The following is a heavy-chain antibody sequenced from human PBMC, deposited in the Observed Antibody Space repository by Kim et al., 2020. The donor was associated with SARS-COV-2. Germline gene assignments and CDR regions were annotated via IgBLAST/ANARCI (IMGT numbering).Heavy chain of an antibody. V-gene: IGHV5-51*01. D-gene: IGHD3-3*01. CDR2: IYPGDSDT. CDR3: ARLPSGGFWSGHFPTTYDY. J-gene: IGHJ4*02. Sequence: GESLKISCKGSGYNFTTYWIGWVRQMPGKGLECMGIIYPGDSDTRYNPPFEGQVTISADKSISTAYLQWSSLKASDTAIYYCARLPSGGFWSGHFPTTYDYWGQGTLVTASS. CDR1: GYNFTTYW.